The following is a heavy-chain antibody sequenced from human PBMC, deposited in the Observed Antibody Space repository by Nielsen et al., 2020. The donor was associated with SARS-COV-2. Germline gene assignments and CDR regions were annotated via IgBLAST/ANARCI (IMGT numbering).Heavy chain of an antibody. V-gene: IGHV3-23*01. D-gene: IGHD3-10*01. J-gene: IGHJ3*02. CDR1: GFTFSSYA. Sequence: GGSLRLSCAASGFTFSSYAMSWVRQAPGKGLEWVATISGSGGTTYFADSVKGRCTISRDNSKNTLFLQMHSLRAEDTAKYFWAKFYYGLGSFDDSFDMWGQGTMVTVSS. CDR2: ISGSGGTT. CDR3: AKFYYGLGSFDDSFDM.